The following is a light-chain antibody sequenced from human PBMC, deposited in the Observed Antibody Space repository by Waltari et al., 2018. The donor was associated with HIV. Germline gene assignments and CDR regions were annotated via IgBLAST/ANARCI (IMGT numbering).Light chain of an antibody. Sequence: IGAGYGVHWYQHLPGAAPKLLIYDINNRPSGVPDRFSGSKSGTSASLAITGLQVEDEGDYFCQSYDSSLSVIFGGGTKLTVL. J-gene: IGLJ2*01. CDR1: IGAGYG. CDR2: DIN. CDR3: QSYDSSLSVI. V-gene: IGLV1-40*01.